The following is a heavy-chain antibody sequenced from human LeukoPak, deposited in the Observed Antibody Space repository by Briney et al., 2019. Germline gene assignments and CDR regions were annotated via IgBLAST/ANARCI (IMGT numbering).Heavy chain of an antibody. D-gene: IGHD3-10*01. V-gene: IGHV3-73*01. J-gene: IGHJ4*02. CDR3: TRHDYYGSGSYYKDY. CDR1: GFNFSGSA. Sequence: GGSLTLSCAASGFNFSGSAMHWVRQASGKGLEWVGRIRSKASSYATAYAASVKGRFTISTDDSKYTAYLQMNSLKTEDTAVYYCTRHDYYGSGSYYKDYWGQGTLVTVSS. CDR2: IRSKASSYAT.